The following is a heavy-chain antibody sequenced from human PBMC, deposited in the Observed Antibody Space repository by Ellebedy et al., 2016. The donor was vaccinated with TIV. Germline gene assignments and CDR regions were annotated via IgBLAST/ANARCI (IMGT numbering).Heavy chain of an antibody. Sequence: GESLKISCAASGFTFSTYSMNWVRQAPGKGLEWVSSISRTSTYIYYADSIKGRFTISRDNTKNSLYLQMNSLRAEDTAVYYCARGSGDLPFDYWGQGTLVTVSS. V-gene: IGHV3-21*01. D-gene: IGHD4-17*01. CDR1: GFTFSTYS. CDR2: ISRTSTYI. J-gene: IGHJ4*02. CDR3: ARGSGDLPFDY.